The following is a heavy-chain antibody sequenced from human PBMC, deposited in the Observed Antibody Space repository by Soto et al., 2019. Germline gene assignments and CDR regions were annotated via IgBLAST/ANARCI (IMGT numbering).Heavy chain of an antibody. D-gene: IGHD4-17*01. Sequence: EVQLVESGGGLVKPGGSLRLSCAASGFTFSNAWMSWVRQAPGKGLEWVGRIKSKTDGGTTDYAAPVKGRFTISRDDSKNTLYLQMNSLKTEDTAVYYWTTDAPYGGNDAFDIWGQGTMVTVSS. CDR1: GFTFSNAW. CDR2: IKSKTDGGTT. V-gene: IGHV3-15*01. J-gene: IGHJ3*02. CDR3: TTDAPYGGNDAFDI.